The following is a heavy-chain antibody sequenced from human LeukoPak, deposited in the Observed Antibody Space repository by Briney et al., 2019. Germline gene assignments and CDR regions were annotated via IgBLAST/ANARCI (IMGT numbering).Heavy chain of an antibody. CDR1: GFTFSSYA. V-gene: IGHV3-30*04. Sequence: GGSLRLSCAASGFTFSSYAMHWVRQAPGKGLEWVAVISYDGSNKYYADSVKGRFTISRDNSKNTLYLQMNSLRAEDTAAYYCARGEALIAFDYWGQGTLVTVSS. D-gene: IGHD3-22*01. J-gene: IGHJ4*02. CDR2: ISYDGSNK. CDR3: ARGEALIAFDY.